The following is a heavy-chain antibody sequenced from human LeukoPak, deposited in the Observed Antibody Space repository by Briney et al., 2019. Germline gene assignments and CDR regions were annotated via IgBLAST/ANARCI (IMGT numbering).Heavy chain of an antibody. J-gene: IGHJ3*02. Sequence: PSETLSLTCAVYGGSFSGYYWSWIRQPPGKGLEWIGEINHSGSTNYNPSLKSRVTISVDTSKNQFSLRLSSVTAADTAVYYCARRVGGIRNVRLWAFDIWGQGTMVTVSS. V-gene: IGHV4-34*01. CDR1: GGSFSGYY. D-gene: IGHD1-14*01. CDR3: ARRVGGIRNVRLWAFDI. CDR2: INHSGST.